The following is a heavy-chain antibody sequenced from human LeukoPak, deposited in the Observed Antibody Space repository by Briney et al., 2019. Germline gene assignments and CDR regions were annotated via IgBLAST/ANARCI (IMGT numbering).Heavy chain of an antibody. CDR2: IYWDDDK. J-gene: IGHJ4*02. CDR3: AQVTPYYDFWSGYNYYFDY. CDR1: GFSLSTSGVG. Sequence: GSGPTLVYPTQTLTLTCTFSGFSLSTSGVGVGWIRQPPGKALEWLALIYWDDDKRYSPSLKSRLTITKDTSKNQVVLTMTNMDPVDTATYYCAQVTPYYDFWSGYNYYFDYWGQGTLVTVSS. V-gene: IGHV2-5*02. D-gene: IGHD3-3*01.